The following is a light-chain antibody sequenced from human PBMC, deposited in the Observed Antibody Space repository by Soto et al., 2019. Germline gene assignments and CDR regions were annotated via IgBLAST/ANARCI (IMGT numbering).Light chain of an antibody. CDR3: AAWDDSLNGWV. Sequence: QSALTQAPSASGTPGQRVTISCSGSSSNIGSNTVTWYQQVPGTAPKLLIYSNDQRPSGVPDRFSGSKSGTSASLAIAGLQSEDEADYYCAAWDDSLNGWVFGGGTKLTV. CDR2: SND. CDR1: SSNIGSNT. J-gene: IGLJ3*02. V-gene: IGLV1-44*01.